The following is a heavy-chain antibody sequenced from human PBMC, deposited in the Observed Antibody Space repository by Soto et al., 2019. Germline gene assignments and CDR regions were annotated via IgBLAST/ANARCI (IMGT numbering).Heavy chain of an antibody. Sequence: PGGSLRLSCTASGFTFSNYKMNWVRQAPGKGLEWVSYISRSGNTIHYADSVKGRFTISRVNAKKSLYLQMNSLRAEDTAVYYCARDEYGGAYDYWGQGTLVTVSS. CDR3: ARDEYGGAYDY. CDR2: ISRSGNTI. V-gene: IGHV3-48*03. CDR1: GFTFSNYK. J-gene: IGHJ4*02. D-gene: IGHD4-17*01.